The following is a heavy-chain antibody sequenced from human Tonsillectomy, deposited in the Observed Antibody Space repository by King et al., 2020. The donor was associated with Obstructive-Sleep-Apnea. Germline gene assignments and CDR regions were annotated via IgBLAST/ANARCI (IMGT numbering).Heavy chain of an antibody. J-gene: IGHJ4*02. CDR1: GFTFSTFT. CDR2: ISYDGSNK. Sequence: VQLVESGGGVVKPGKSLRLSCAASGFTFSTFTMHWVRQAPGKGLEWVAVISYDGSNKYYADSLKGRFTISRDNSRNTLYLQLDSLRPDDTAVYYCARVDHCGSSDYRGAFDYWGQGTLVTVSS. D-gene: IGHD2-15*01. V-gene: IGHV3-30-3*01. CDR3: ARVDHCGSSDYRGAFDY.